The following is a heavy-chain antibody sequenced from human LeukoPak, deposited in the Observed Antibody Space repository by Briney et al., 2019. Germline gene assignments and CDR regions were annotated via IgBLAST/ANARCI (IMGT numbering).Heavy chain of an antibody. V-gene: IGHV4-34*01. Sequence: SETLSLTCAVYGGSFSGYYWSWIRQPPGKGLEWIGEIKHSGSTNYNPSLKSRVTISVDTSKNQFSLKLSSVTAADTAVYYCARVPVTTSRPVGYYYGMDVWGQGTTVTVSS. J-gene: IGHJ6*02. D-gene: IGHD4-17*01. CDR2: IKHSGST. CDR3: ARVPVTTSRPVGYYYGMDV. CDR1: GGSFSGYY.